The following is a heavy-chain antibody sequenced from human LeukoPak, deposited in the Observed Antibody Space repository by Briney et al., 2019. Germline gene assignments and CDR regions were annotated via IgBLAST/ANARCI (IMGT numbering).Heavy chain of an antibody. V-gene: IGHV3-23*01. J-gene: IGHJ4*02. CDR3: ARVPYYDFWSGYYSEGAFDY. Sequence: GGSLRLSCAASGFTFSSYAMSWVRQAPGKGLEWVSAISGSGGSTYYADSVKGRFTISRDNAKNSLYLQMNSLRAEDTAVYYCARVPYYDFWSGYYSEGAFDYWGQGTLVTVSS. CDR2: ISGSGGST. CDR1: GFTFSSYA. D-gene: IGHD3-3*01.